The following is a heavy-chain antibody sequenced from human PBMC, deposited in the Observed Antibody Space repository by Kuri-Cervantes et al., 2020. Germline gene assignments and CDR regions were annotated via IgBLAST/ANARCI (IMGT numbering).Heavy chain of an antibody. D-gene: IGHD3-16*01. Sequence: GGSLRLSCAASGFTFSDYYMSWIRQAPGKGLEWVSYISSSGSTIYYADSVKGRFTISRDNAKNSLYLQMNSLRAEDTALYYCAKSGWADAFDIWGQGTMVTVSS. V-gene: IGHV3-11*01. CDR2: ISSSGSTI. CDR3: AKSGWADAFDI. CDR1: GFTFSDYY. J-gene: IGHJ3*02.